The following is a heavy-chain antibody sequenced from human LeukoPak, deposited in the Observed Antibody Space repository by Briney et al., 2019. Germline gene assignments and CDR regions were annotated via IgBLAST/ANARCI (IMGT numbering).Heavy chain of an antibody. CDR2: ISGSGGST. CDR1: GFTFSNYA. V-gene: IGHV3-23*01. Sequence: GGSLRLSCAASGFTFSNYAMSWVRQAPGKGLEWVSTISGSGGSTYYADSVKGQFTISRDNAKSSLYLQMNSLRAEDTAIYYCARLRYNDFWSGSWKFYYYMDVWGKGATVTVSS. CDR3: ARLRYNDFWSGSWKFYYYMDV. J-gene: IGHJ6*03. D-gene: IGHD3-3*01.